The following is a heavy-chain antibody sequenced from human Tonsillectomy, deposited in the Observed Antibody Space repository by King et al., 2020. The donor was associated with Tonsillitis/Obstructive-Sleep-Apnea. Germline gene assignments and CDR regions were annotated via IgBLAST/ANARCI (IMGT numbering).Heavy chain of an antibody. CDR3: ARAQSSYGDYDPIDY. Sequence: QLVQSGGGGVQPGRSLRLSCAASGFSFITYAMQWVRQAPGKGLEWVAVISYDGNNKHYADSVRGRFTISRDNSKNTLYLQMNSLGVEDTAVYYCARAQSSYGDYDPIDYWGQGTLVTVSS. CDR1: GFSFITYA. CDR2: ISYDGNNK. V-gene: IGHV3-30-3*01. D-gene: IGHD4-17*01. J-gene: IGHJ4*02.